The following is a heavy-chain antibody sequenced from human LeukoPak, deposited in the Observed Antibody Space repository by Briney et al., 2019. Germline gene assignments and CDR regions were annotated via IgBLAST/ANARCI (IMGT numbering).Heavy chain of an antibody. CDR1: GYTFSSYW. CDR3: ARQNDFRLDY. Sequence: GESLRISCKGSGYTFSSYWIGWVRQMPGKGLEWMGIVYPGDSDTRYSPSLQGQVTISVDTSIGTAYLQWSSLKASDTAIYYCARQNDFRLDYWGQGTLVTVSS. D-gene: IGHD3-3*01. V-gene: IGHV5-51*01. CDR2: VYPGDSDT. J-gene: IGHJ4*02.